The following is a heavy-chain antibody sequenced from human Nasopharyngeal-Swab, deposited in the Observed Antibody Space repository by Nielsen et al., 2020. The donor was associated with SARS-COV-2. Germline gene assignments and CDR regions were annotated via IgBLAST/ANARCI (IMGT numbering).Heavy chain of an antibody. CDR1: DGSFSGYY. D-gene: IGHD3-9*01. CDR3: ARAGVDTSTGSSGGCFDY. CDR2: INHSGST. Sequence: SQTLSLTCAVYDGSFSGYYWSWIRQPPGKGLEWIGEINHSGSTKYNPSLKSRVTISVDTSKNQFSLKLRSVTAADTAVYYCARAGVDTSTGSSGGCFDYWGQGALVTVSS. V-gene: IGHV4-34*01. J-gene: IGHJ4*02.